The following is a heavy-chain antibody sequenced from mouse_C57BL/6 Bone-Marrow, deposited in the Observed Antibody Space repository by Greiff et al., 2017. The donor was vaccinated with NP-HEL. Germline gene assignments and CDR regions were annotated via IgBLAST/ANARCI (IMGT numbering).Heavy chain of an antibody. J-gene: IGHJ4*01. CDR1: GFNITDYY. V-gene: IGHV14-2*01. Sequence: VPVQQSGAELVKPGASVKLSCTASGFNITDYYMHWVKQRPEQGLEWIGRIDPEDGETKYAPKFQGKATITADTSSNTAYLQLSSLTSEDTAVYYCARHIITTVVADYYAMDYWGQGTSVTVSS. D-gene: IGHD1-1*01. CDR3: ARHIITTVVADYYAMDY. CDR2: IDPEDGET.